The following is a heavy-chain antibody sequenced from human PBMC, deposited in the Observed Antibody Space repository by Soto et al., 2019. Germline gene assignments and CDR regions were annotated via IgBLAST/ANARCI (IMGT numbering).Heavy chain of an antibody. CDR3: ARVTQSDDFWSGVNWFDP. V-gene: IGHV4-31*03. CDR2: IYYSGST. CDR1: GGSISSGGYY. D-gene: IGHD3-3*01. J-gene: IGHJ5*02. Sequence: SETLSLTCTVSGGSISSGGYYWSWIRQHPGKGLEWIGYIYYSGSTYYNPSLKSRVTISVDTSKNQFSLKLSSVTAADTAVYYCARVTQSDDFWSGVNWFDPWGQGTLVTVSS.